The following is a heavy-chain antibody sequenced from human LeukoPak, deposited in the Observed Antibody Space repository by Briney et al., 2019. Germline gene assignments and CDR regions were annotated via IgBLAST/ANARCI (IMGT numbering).Heavy chain of an antibody. Sequence: GGSLRLSCADSGFSFSSYEMNWVRQAPGKGLEWVSYITGIGATIYFAHSLKGRFTISRDNAQNSLHLQMNSLRAEDTAVYYCSRDRSTGTTWLDYWGQGTLVTVSS. D-gene: IGHD4-17*01. CDR2: ITGIGATI. V-gene: IGHV3-48*03. J-gene: IGHJ4*02. CDR3: SRDRSTGTTWLDY. CDR1: GFSFSSYE.